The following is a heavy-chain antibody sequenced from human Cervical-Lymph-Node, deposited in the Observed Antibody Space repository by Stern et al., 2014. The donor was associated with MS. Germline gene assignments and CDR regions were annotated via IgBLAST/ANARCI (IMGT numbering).Heavy chain of an antibody. V-gene: IGHV3-9*01. CDR1: GFRFDLYA. Sequence: EVQLVESGGDLVQPGRSLRLPCAASGFRFDLYAMHWVRQAPGQGLEWVAVMSWNSVSIGYAGSVKGRFTISRDNVKNFLYLQMDSLRPEDTALYYCAKEIRRADSSPDYWGQGALVTVSS. CDR3: AKEIRRADSSPDY. D-gene: IGHD6-19*01. CDR2: MSWNSVSI. J-gene: IGHJ4*02.